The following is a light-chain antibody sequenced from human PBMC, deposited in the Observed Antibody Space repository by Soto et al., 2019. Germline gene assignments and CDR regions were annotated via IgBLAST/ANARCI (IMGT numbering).Light chain of an antibody. V-gene: IGLV2-11*01. CDR1: SSDVGGYHY. J-gene: IGLJ2*01. Sequence: QSVLTQPRSVSGSPGQSVTLSCTGTSSDVGGYHYVSWYQHHPGKAPKIIIFDVNQRPSGVPDRFSRSKSGNTASLTISGLQTEDEADYYCCSYAASYTLVFGGGTKLTVL. CDR3: CSYAASYTLV. CDR2: DVN.